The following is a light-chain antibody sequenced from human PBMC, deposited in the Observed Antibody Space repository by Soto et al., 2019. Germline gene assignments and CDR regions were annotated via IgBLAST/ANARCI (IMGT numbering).Light chain of an antibody. CDR3: QQYNNWPPVT. J-gene: IGKJ5*01. V-gene: IGKV3-15*01. Sequence: VVLTQSPGTLSLSPGERATLSCRASQSVGRNLAWYQQKAGQGPRLLIYAASTRATGIPARFSGSGSGTEFTLTISSLQSEDFAVYYCQQYNNWPPVTFGQGTRLEIK. CDR1: QSVGRN. CDR2: AAS.